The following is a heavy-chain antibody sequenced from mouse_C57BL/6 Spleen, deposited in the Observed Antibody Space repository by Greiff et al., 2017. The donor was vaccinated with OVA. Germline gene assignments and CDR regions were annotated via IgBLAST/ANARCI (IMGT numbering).Heavy chain of an antibody. D-gene: IGHD1-1*01. CDR3: TTGYYGSSLHFDY. Sequence: EVQLQQSGAELVRPGASVKLSCTASGFNIKDYYMHWVKQRPEQGLEWIGRIDPEDGDTEYAPKFQGKATMTADTSSNTAYLQLSGLTSEDTAVYYCTTGYYGSSLHFDYWGQGTTLTVSS. CDR1: GFNIKDYY. CDR2: IDPEDGDT. V-gene: IGHV14-1*01. J-gene: IGHJ2*01.